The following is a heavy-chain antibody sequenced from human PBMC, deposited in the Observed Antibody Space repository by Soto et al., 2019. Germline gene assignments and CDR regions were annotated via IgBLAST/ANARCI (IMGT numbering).Heavy chain of an antibody. CDR1: GGSISSSNW. Sequence: SETLSLTCAVSGGSISSSNWWSWVRQPPGKGLEWIGEIYHSGSTSYNPSLKSRVTISVDKSKNQFSLKLSSVTAADTAVYYCARVLWFGESYYYGMAVWGKGTTVTVSS. CDR2: IYHSGST. V-gene: IGHV4-4*02. CDR3: ARVLWFGESYYYGMAV. J-gene: IGHJ6*04. D-gene: IGHD3-10*01.